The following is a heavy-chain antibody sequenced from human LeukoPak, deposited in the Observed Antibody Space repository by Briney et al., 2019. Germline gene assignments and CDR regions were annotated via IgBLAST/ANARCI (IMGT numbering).Heavy chain of an antibody. CDR2: IIPIFGTA. CDR1: GYTFTSYG. CDR3: ARDGSGSYYQPANYNWFDP. D-gene: IGHD3-10*01. Sequence: SVKVSCKASGYTFTSYGISWVRQAPGQGLEWMGGIIPIFGTANYAQKFQGRVTITRDTSASTAYMELSSLRSEDMAVYYCARDGSGSYYQPANYNWFDPWGQGTLDTVSS. V-gene: IGHV1-69*05. J-gene: IGHJ5*02.